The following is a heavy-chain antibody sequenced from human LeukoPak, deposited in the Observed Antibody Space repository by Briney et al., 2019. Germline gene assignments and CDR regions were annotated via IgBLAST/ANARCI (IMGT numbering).Heavy chain of an antibody. CDR2: ISSSGRTF. J-gene: IGHJ4*02. CDR1: GFTFSSYE. Sequence: PGGSLRLSCAASGFTFSSYEMNWVRQAPGKGREWVSYISSSGRTFYYADSVKGRFTISRDNGKNSLYLQMNSLRVEDTAVYYCARDSRGSSWFFDYWGQGALVTVSS. V-gene: IGHV3-48*03. D-gene: IGHD6-13*01. CDR3: ARDSRGSSWFFDY.